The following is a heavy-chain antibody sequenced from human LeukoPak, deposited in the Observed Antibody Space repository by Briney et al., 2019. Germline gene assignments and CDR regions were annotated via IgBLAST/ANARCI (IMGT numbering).Heavy chain of an antibody. CDR2: IRYDGSNR. D-gene: IGHD2-2*03. CDR1: GFTFSSYG. CDR3: AKLMLGIVVVPAAPVDY. Sequence: GGSLRLSCAVSGFTFSSYGMHWVRQAPGKGLEWVAFIRYDGSNRYYADSVKGRFTISRDNSKNTLYLQMNSLRAEDTAVYYCAKLMLGIVVVPAAPVDYWGQGTLVTVSS. V-gene: IGHV3-30*02. J-gene: IGHJ4*02.